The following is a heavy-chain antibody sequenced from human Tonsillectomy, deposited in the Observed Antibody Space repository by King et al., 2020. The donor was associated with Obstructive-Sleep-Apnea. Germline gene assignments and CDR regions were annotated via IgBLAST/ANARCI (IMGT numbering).Heavy chain of an antibody. J-gene: IGHJ6*02. V-gene: IGHV4-59*08. CDR3: ARQDYYYGMDV. CDR2: IYYSGST. CDR1: GGSIRSYY. Sequence: QLQESGPGLVKPSETLSLTCTVSGGSIRSYYWSWIRQPPGKGLEWIGYIYYSGSTKYNPSLKSRVTISVDTSKNQFSLKRSSVTAADTAVYYCARQDYYYGMDVWGQGTTVTVSS.